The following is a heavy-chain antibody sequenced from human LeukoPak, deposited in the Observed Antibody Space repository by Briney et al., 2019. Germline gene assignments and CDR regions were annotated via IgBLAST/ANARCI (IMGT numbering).Heavy chain of an antibody. CDR3: ARDRDSSGWFDY. V-gene: IGHV4-59*01. CDR1: GGSINSYF. D-gene: IGHD6-19*01. Sequence: SETLSLTCTVPGGSINSYFWNWIRQPPGKGLEWIGYMYYSGSANYNPSLKSRVTMSVDMSKNQFSLKLSSVTAADTAFYYCARDRDSSGWFDYWGQGALVTVSS. CDR2: MYYSGSA. J-gene: IGHJ4*02.